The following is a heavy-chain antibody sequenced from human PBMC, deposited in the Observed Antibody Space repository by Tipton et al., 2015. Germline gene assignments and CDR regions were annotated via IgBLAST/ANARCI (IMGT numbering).Heavy chain of an antibody. Sequence: SLRLSCAASGFTFGTYEMNWVRQAPGKGLEWISYISSSGSTQYYADSVKGRFTISRSNAKNSLYLQMNSLRAEDTAIYYCARDSTRWYFDYWGQGTLVTVSS. CDR1: GFTFGTYE. CDR2: ISSSGSTQ. J-gene: IGHJ4*02. V-gene: IGHV3-48*03. D-gene: IGHD3-16*02. CDR3: ARDSTRWYFDY.